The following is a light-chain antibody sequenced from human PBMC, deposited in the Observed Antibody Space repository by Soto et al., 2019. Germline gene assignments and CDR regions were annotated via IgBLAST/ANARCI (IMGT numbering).Light chain of an antibody. CDR1: QSVSGY. CDR3: QQRSNWPST. V-gene: IGKV3-11*01. CDR2: DAS. J-gene: IGKJ4*01. Sequence: EIVLTQSPATLSLSPGNRATLYCRASQSVSGYLAWYQQKPGQAPRLLIYDASNRATGIPARFSGSGSGTDFSLTITSLEPEEFAVYYCQQRSNWPSTFGGGTKVEI.